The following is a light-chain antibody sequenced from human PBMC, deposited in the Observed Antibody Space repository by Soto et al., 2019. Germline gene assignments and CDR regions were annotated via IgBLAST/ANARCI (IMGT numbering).Light chain of an antibody. CDR1: QSISRY. Sequence: ETVLTQSPAILSLSPGERATLFCRASQSISRYLAWYQQKPGQAPRLLIYDTSNRATGTPARFSGSGSGTDFTLTISSLEPEDFAVYYCQQRSNWPPITFGQGTDWRL. CDR2: DTS. J-gene: IGKJ5*01. V-gene: IGKV3-11*01. CDR3: QQRSNWPPIT.